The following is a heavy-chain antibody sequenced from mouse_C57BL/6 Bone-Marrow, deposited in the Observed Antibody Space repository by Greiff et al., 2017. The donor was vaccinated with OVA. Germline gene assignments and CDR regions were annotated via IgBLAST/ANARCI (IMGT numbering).Heavy chain of an antibody. J-gene: IGHJ4*01. CDR3: SRDEAGRRDY. CDR1: GYTFTSYG. V-gene: IGHV1-58*01. Sequence: EVKLQQSGAELVRPGSSVKMSCKTSGYTFTSYGINWVKQRPGQGLEWIGYIDTGNGYTEYNEKFKGKATLTSDKSSSTSYMQLSSLTSEDSAISFCSRDEAGRRDYWGRGPSVTVSS. CDR2: IDTGNGYT. D-gene: IGHD4-1*01.